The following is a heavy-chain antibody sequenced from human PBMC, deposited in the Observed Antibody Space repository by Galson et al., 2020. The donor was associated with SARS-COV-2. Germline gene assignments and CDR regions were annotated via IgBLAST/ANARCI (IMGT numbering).Heavy chain of an antibody. V-gene: IGHV4-59*01. J-gene: IGHJ6*03. D-gene: IGHD3-10*01. CDR3: ARTTNDYPSGSLYLHHYMDI. Sequence: SETLSLTCVVSGGSINTYYWSWIRQAPGKGLEWIGYVYYSGSTNYNPSLRSRLTISVDTSKNQLSLKLTSVTAADTAVYYCARTTNDYPSGSLYLHHYMDIWGKGTTVTVSS. CDR1: GGSINTYY. CDR2: VYYSGST.